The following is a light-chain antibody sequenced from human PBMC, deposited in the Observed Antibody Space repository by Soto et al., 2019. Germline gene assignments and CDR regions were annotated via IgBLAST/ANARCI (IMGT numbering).Light chain of an antibody. CDR2: WTS. Sequence: DIVMTQSPESLAVSLGERATINCKSSQSVLYSYDNKNYLAWYQQKPGQPPKLLLFWTSIRESGVHDRFIGSGSGTDFTLTISSLQAEDVAVYYCQQYYDTPLTFGGGTKVDIK. V-gene: IGKV4-1*01. J-gene: IGKJ4*01. CDR1: QSVLYSYDNKNY. CDR3: QQYYDTPLT.